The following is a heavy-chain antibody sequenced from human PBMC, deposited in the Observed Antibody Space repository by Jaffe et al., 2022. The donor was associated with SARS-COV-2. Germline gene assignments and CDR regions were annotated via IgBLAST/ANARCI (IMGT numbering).Heavy chain of an antibody. D-gene: IGHD1-1*01. Sequence: EVQLVESGGGLVQPGGSLRLSCAASGFTFSDHYMDWVRQAPGKGLEWVGRSRKKVNSYSTEYAASVKGRFTISRDDSQNSLSLQMNSLKTEDTAVYYCTRAYFDGSIYYFAYWGQGTLVTVSS. J-gene: IGHJ4*02. CDR1: GFTFSDHY. CDR3: TRAYFDGSIYYFAY. CDR2: SRKKVNSYST. V-gene: IGHV3-72*01.